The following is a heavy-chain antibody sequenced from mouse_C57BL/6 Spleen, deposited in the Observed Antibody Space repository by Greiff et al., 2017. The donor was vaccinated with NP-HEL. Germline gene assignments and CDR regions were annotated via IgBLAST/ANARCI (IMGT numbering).Heavy chain of an antibody. Sequence: QVQLKQPGAELVKPGASVKVSCKASGYTFTSYWMHWVKQRPGQGLEWIGRIHPSDSDTNYNQKFKGKATLTVDKSSSTAYMQLGSLTSEDSAVYYCAIWGYYGGYFDYWGQGTTLTVSS. V-gene: IGHV1-74*01. CDR1: GYTFTSYW. CDR3: AIWGYYGGYFDY. J-gene: IGHJ2*01. D-gene: IGHD1-1*01. CDR2: IHPSDSDT.